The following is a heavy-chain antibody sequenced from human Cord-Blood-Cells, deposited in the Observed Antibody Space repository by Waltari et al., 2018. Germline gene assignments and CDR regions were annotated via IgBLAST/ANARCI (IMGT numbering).Heavy chain of an antibody. CDR1: GYSISSGYY. V-gene: IGHV4-38-2*01. J-gene: IGHJ5*02. Sequence: QVQLQESGPGLVKPSETLSLTCAVSGYSISSGYYWGWIGPPPGKGLVWIGMIYHSGSTYYYPSLKCLVTISVDTSKNQCALKLSSVTAADTAVYYCARVVVAQDIVVVPAANWFDPWGQGTLVTVSS. D-gene: IGHD2-2*01. CDR3: ARVVVAQDIVVVPAANWFDP. CDR2: IYHSGST.